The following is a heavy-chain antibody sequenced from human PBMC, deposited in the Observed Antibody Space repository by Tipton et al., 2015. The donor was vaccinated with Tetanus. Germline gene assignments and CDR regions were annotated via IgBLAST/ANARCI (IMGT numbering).Heavy chain of an antibody. J-gene: IGHJ5*01. CDR2: SYHSGQT. Sequence: TLSLTCDVSGDSISSGHSWNWIRQPPGEGLEWIGFSYHSGQTFYKSSLKSRVTTSVDRPKNQYSLSLSFVTAADTAVYYCARARRNDKTYWFDSWGQGTLVIVSS. CDR1: GDSISSGHS. CDR3: ARARRNDKTYWFDS. V-gene: IGHV4-30-2*01.